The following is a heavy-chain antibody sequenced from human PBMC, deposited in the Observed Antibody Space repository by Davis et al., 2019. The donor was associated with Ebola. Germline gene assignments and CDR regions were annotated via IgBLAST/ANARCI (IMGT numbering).Heavy chain of an antibody. CDR3: ARIVVVPAAITSRRNYYYYGMDV. Sequence: SETLSLTCTVSGGSISSSSYYWGWIRQPPGKGLEWIGSIYYSGSTYYNPSLKRRVTISVDTSKNQFSLKLSSVTAADTAVYYCARIVVVPAAITSRRNYYYYGMDVWGQGTTVTVSS. CDR2: IYYSGST. CDR1: GGSISSSSYY. V-gene: IGHV4-39*01. J-gene: IGHJ6*02. D-gene: IGHD2-2*02.